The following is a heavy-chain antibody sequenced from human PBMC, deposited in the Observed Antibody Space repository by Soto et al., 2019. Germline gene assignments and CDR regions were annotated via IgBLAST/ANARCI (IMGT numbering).Heavy chain of an antibody. D-gene: IGHD6-19*01. V-gene: IGHV4-59*01. CDR1: GGSISSYY. J-gene: IGHJ6*02. CDR3: ARGWWLAPGYYYGMDV. CDR2: IYYSGST. Sequence: QVQLQESGPGLVKPSETLSLTCTVSGGSISSYYWSWIRQPPGKGLEWIGYIYYSGSTNYNPSLKSRVTISVDTSKNQFSLKLSSVTAADTAVYYCARGWWLAPGYYYGMDVWGQGTTVTVSS.